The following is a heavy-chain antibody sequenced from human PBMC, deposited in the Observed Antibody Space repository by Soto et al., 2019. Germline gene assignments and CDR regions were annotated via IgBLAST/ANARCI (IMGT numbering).Heavy chain of an antibody. V-gene: IGHV1-69*06. CDR2: IIPIFGTA. CDR3: ASTKYDSSAYYYWYRGL. Sequence: QVELVQSGAEVKKPGSSVKVSCQASEGTFRNYAISWVRQAPGQGLEWMGGIIPIFGTANYAQKFQGRVTITADTSANTVYLELSSLRSEDPAVYYCASTKYDSSAYYYWYRGLWSRGTLVTVSS. J-gene: IGHJ2*01. D-gene: IGHD3-22*01. CDR1: EGTFRNYA.